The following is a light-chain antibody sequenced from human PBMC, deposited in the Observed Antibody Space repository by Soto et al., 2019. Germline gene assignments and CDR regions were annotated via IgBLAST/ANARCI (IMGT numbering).Light chain of an antibody. V-gene: IGLV2-14*01. J-gene: IGLJ1*01. Sequence: QSVLTQPASVSGSPGQSITISCTGTSSDVGGYNYVSWYQQHPGKAPKLMIYDVSNRPSGVSNRFSGSKSGNTASLTISRLQAEDEADYYCSSYTSSSTPLDVFGTGTKLTVL. CDR2: DVS. CDR1: SSDVGGYNY. CDR3: SSYTSSSTPLDV.